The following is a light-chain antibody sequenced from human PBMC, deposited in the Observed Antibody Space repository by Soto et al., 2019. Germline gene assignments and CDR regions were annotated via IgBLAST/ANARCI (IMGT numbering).Light chain of an antibody. CDR2: GTS. CDR3: QQYDGSSYT. CDR1: QSVDGSY. Sequence: EIVLTQSPGTLSLSPGERATLSCRASQSVDGSYLAWYQQKSGQAPRALIYGTSNRATGIRDRFSGSGSGTDFTLTISSLEPEDFAVYYCQQYDGSSYTFGQGTKLEIK. J-gene: IGKJ2*01. V-gene: IGKV3-20*01.